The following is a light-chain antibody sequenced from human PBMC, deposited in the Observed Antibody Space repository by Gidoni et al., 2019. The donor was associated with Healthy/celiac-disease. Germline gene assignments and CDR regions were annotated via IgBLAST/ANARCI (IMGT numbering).Light chain of an antibody. V-gene: IGLV3-9*01. CDR1: NIGSKN. J-gene: IGLJ2*01. CDR3: QVWDSSTAWKV. CDR2: RDS. Sequence: SYELTQPHSVSVALGKTARITCGGNNIGSKNVHWYQQKPGQAPVLVIYRDSNRPSGIPERFSGSNSGNTATLTISRAQAGDEADYYCQVWDSSTAWKVFGGGTKLTVL.